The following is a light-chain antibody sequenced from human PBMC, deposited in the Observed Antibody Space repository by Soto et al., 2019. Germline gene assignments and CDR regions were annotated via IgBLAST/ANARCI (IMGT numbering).Light chain of an antibody. V-gene: IGLV2-11*01. CDR3: CSFAGGNSFA. J-gene: IGLJ1*01. CDR2: DVT. Sequence: QSALTQPRSVSGSPGQSVTISCTGTNSDVGGYNYVSWYQQHPGKAPKLMIYDVTKRPSGVPDRFSGSKSGTTASLTISGLQAEDEADYYCCSFAGGNSFAFGTGTKLTVL. CDR1: NSDVGGYNY.